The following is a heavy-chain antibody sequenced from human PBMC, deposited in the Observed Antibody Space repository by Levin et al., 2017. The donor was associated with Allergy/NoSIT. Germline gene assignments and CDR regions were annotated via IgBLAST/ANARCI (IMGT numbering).Heavy chain of an antibody. CDR2: ISAYNGKT. CDR3: ARVLGGYYDFWSGNHLFDY. V-gene: IGHV1-18*01. J-gene: IGHJ4*02. CDR1: GYTFISYG. Sequence: GASVKVSCKTSGYTFISYGISWVRQAPGQGLEWMGWISAYNGKTNYSQKVQDRVTMTTDTSTTTAYMELRSLRSDDTAVYYCARVLGGYYDFWSGNHLFDYWGQGTLVTVSS. D-gene: IGHD3-3*01.